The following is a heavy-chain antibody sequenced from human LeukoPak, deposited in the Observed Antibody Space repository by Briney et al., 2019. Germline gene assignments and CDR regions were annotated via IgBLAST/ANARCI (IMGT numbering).Heavy chain of an antibody. J-gene: IGHJ4*02. CDR3: SISSGWYEPFDY. D-gene: IGHD6-19*01. CDR1: GGSISSSSYY. Sequence: SETLSLTCTVSGGSISSSSYYWAWLGQPPGTGREWVGSMYYSGSTYDNPSLKRRVTISVDTSKNQFSLKLSSVPAADTAVYYCSISSGWYEPFDYWGQGTLVTVSS. CDR2: MYYSGST. V-gene: IGHV4-39*01.